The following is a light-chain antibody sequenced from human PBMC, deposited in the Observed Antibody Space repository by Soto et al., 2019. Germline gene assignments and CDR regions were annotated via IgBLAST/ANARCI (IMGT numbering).Light chain of an antibody. Sequence: QSALTQPASVSGSPGQSITISCTGTSNDVGGYNYVSWYQQHPGKAPKLMIYEVSHRPSGVSNRFSGSKSGNTASLTISGLQAEDEADFYCSSYTSNNSWVFGGGTKLTVL. J-gene: IGLJ2*01. CDR2: EVS. V-gene: IGLV2-14*01. CDR3: SSYTSNNSWV. CDR1: SNDVGGYNY.